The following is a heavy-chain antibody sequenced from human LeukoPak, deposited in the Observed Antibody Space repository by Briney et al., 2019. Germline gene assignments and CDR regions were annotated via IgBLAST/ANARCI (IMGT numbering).Heavy chain of an antibody. Sequence: SVKVSCKASGYTFTSYGISWVRQAPGQGLEWMGGIIPIFGTANYAQKFQGRVTITADESTSTAYMELSSLRSEDTAVYYCARERYAFRPYYFDYWGQGTLVTVSS. CDR1: GYTFTSYG. CDR2: IIPIFGTA. V-gene: IGHV1-69*13. CDR3: ARERYAFRPYYFDY. D-gene: IGHD1-1*01. J-gene: IGHJ4*02.